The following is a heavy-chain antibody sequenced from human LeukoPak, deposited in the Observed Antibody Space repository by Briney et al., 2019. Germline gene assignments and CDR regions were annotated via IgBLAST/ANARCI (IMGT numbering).Heavy chain of an antibody. CDR1: GYTFTGYY. Sequence: ASVKVSCKASGYTFTGYYIHWVRQAPRQGLEWMGWINPYNTGTNFAQNFQGRVTMTRDTSISTVYMELGSLRSDDTAVYYCARDRDARRGMDVWGQGTTVTVSS. V-gene: IGHV1-2*02. D-gene: IGHD2-21*02. CDR3: ARDRDARRGMDV. J-gene: IGHJ6*02. CDR2: INPYNTGT.